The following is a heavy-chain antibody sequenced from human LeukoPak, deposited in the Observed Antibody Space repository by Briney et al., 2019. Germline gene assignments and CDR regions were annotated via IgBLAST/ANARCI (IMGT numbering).Heavy chain of an antibody. CDR1: GFTFSSYG. D-gene: IGHD3-22*01. Sequence: GGSLRLSCAASGFTFSSYGMHWVRQAPGKGLEWVAVIWDDGSNKYYADSVKGRFTISRDNSKNTLYLQMNSLRAEDTAVYYCARPFYDSGGYYYKSFDIWGQGTMVTVSS. CDR3: ARPFYDSGGYYYKSFDI. J-gene: IGHJ3*02. CDR2: IWDDGSNK. V-gene: IGHV3-33*01.